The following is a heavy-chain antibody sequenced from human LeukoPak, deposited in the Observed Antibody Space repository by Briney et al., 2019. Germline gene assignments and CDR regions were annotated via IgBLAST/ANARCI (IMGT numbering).Heavy chain of an antibody. CDR2: ISSSGDYT. CDR3: ARILGNTWAEYYFDS. CDR1: RFSFSDSY. V-gene: IGHV3-11*03. D-gene: IGHD2-15*01. Sequence: GGSLSLSCAASRFSFSDSYMSWIRQAPGKGLEWVSYISSSGDYTAYADSVQGRFTISRDNAKNSLYLQVSSLRADDTAVYSCARILGNTWAEYYFDSWGQGTLVTVSS. J-gene: IGHJ4*02.